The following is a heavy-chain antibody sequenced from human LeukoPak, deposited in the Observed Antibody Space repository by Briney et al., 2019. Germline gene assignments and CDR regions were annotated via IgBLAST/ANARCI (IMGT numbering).Heavy chain of an antibody. CDR3: AKDETTSGINHFHY. CDR2: IIGSGGGR. CDR1: GFTFSTYA. V-gene: IGHV3-23*01. D-gene: IGHD1-1*01. Sequence: SGGSLRLSCAASGFTFSTYAMSWVRQAPGEGLEWVSGIIGSGGGRYYADSVKGRFTISRDNSRNTLSLEMSSLRAEDTAIYFCAKDETTSGINHFHYWGQGILVTVSS. J-gene: IGHJ4*02.